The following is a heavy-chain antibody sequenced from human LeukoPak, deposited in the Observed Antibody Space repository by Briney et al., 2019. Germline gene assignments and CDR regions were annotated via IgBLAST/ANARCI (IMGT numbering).Heavy chain of an antibody. V-gene: IGHV3-15*01. CDR1: GFTFSNAW. J-gene: IGHJ4*02. CDR3: TTVIMIVVVTDY. CDR2: IKSKTDGGTT. D-gene: IGHD3-22*01. Sequence: GGSLRLSCAASGFTFSNAWMSWVRQAPGKGLEWVGRIKSKTDGGTTDYAVPVKGRFTISRDDSKNTLYLQMNSLKTEDTAVYYCTTVIMIVVVTDYWGQGTLVTVSS.